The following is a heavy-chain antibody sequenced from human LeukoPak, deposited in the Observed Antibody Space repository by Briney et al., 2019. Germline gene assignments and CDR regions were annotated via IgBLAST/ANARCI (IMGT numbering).Heavy chain of an antibody. CDR3: ARGPGYCSSTSCYYYYYYMDV. Sequence: SETPSLTCTVSGGSISSGSYYWSWIRQPAGTGLEWIGRIYTSGSTNYNPSLKSRVTISVDTSKNQFSLKLSSVTAADTAVYYCARGPGYCSSTSCYYYYYYMDVWGKGTTVTVSS. D-gene: IGHD2-2*01. CDR1: GGSISSGSYY. CDR2: IYTSGST. V-gene: IGHV4-61*02. J-gene: IGHJ6*03.